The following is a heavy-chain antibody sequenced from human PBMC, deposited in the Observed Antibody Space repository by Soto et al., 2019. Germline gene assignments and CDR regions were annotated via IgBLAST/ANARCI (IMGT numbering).Heavy chain of an antibody. CDR2: ISSSSSTI. CDR1: GFTFSSYS. J-gene: IGHJ4*02. V-gene: IGHV3-48*01. D-gene: IGHD3-16*02. Sequence: EVQLVESGGGLVQPGGSLRLSCAASGFTFSSYSMNWVRQAPGKGLEWVSYISSSSSTIYYADSVKGRFTISRDNAKNSLYLQMNSLRAEDTAVYYCARALYYDYIWGSYHYRGFDYWGQGTLVTVSS. CDR3: ARALYYDYIWGSYHYRGFDY.